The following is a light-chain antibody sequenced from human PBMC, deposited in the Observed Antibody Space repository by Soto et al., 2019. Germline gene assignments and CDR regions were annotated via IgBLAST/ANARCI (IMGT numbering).Light chain of an antibody. Sequence: QSVLTHPASVSGSPVQSITISCTGSSSDLGTNNYVSLYQFYSGKAPKLILFDVGNRPSGVSNLFSGSQSGHTASLSISGLQAEYEAEYFSCAITLTTRYVFGTGTKVTIL. CDR1: SSDLGTNNY. CDR3: CAITLTTRYV. V-gene: IGLV2-14*03. CDR2: DVG. J-gene: IGLJ1*01.